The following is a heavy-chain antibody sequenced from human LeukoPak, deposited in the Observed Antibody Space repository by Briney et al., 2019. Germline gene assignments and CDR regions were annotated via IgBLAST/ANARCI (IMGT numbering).Heavy chain of an antibody. CDR2: ISSSSSYI. V-gene: IGHV3-21*01. CDR3: ARKPTGDYYYYMDV. Sequence: GGSLRLSCTASGFTLSNSDMNWVRQAPGKGLEWVSSISSSSSYIYYADSVKGRFTISRDNAKNSLYLQMNSLRAEDTAVYYCARKPTGDYYYYMDVWGKGTTVTVSS. J-gene: IGHJ6*03. D-gene: IGHD4-11*01. CDR1: GFTLSNSD.